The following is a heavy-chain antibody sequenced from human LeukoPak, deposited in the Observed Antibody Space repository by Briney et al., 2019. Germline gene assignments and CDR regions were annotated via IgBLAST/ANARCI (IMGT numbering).Heavy chain of an antibody. CDR1: GFTFSSYG. V-gene: IGHV3-30*18. CDR3: AKGDRYYGSGSYSFYYYGMDV. Sequence: GGSLRLSCAASGFTFSSYGMHWVRQAPGKGLEWVAFISYAGSNKYYADSTEGRLTTSRDNSKNTLYLQMISVRAEDTAVYYCAKGDRYYGSGSYSFYYYGMDVWGQGTTVTGSS. J-gene: IGHJ6*02. D-gene: IGHD3-10*01. CDR2: ISYAGSNK.